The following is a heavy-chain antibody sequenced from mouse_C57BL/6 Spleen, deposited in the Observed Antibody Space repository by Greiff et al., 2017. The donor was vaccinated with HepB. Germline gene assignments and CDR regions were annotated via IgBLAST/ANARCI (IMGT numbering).Heavy chain of an antibody. CDR2: ISDGGSYT. D-gene: IGHD4-1*01. J-gene: IGHJ1*03. Sequence: VQLVESGGGLVKPGGSLKLSCAASGFTFSSYAMSWVRQTPEKRLEWVATISDGGSYTYYPDNVKGRFTISRDNAKNNLYLQMSHLKSEDTAMYYCAREGTGTGYFDVWGTGTTVTVSS. CDR3: AREGTGTGYFDV. V-gene: IGHV5-4*01. CDR1: GFTFSSYA.